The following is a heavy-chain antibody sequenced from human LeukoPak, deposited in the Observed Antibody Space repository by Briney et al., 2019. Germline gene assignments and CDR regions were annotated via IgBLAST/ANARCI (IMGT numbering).Heavy chain of an antibody. D-gene: IGHD3-22*01. CDR3: ARDGRYYDSSGYYYVYYFDY. CDR1: GYTFTGYY. CDR2: TNPNSGGT. Sequence: GASVKVSCKASGYTFTGYYMHWVRQAPGQGLEWMGWTNPNSGGTNYAQKFQGRVTMTRDTSISTAYMELSRLRSDDTAVYYCARDGRYYDSSGYYYVYYFDYWGQGTLVTVSS. J-gene: IGHJ4*02. V-gene: IGHV1-2*02.